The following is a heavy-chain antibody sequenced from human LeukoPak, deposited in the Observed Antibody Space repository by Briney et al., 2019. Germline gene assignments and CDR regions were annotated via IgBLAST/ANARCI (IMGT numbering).Heavy chain of an antibody. CDR2: INPNSGGT. J-gene: IGHJ4*02. D-gene: IGHD3-10*01. CDR1: GYTFTGYY. Sequence: ASVKVSCKASGYTFTGYYMHWVRQAPGQGLEWMGWINPNSGGTNYAQKFQGRVTMTRDTSISTAYMELSRLRSDDTAVYYCARVLSRITMVRGVIGYWGQGTLVTVSP. V-gene: IGHV1-2*02. CDR3: ARVLSRITMVRGVIGY.